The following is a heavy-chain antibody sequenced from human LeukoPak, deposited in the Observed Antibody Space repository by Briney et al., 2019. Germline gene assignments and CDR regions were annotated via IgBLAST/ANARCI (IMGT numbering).Heavy chain of an antibody. J-gene: IGHJ4*02. V-gene: IGHV1-2*02. CDR2: INPNSGGT. CDR1: GYTFTGYY. CDR3: ARDAVTMVRGVDYFDY. Sequence: ASVKVSCKASGYTFTGYYMRWVRQAPGQGLEWMGWINPNSGGTNYAQKFQGRVTMTRDTSISTAYMELSRLRSDDTAVYYCARDAVTMVRGVDYFDYWGQGTLVTVSS. D-gene: IGHD3-10*01.